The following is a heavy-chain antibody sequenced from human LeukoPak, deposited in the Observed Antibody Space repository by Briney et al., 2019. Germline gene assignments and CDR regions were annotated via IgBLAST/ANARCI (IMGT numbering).Heavy chain of an antibody. CDR2: ITTYNGNT. CDR3: ARGDYYDSSGYSDASLFVY. D-gene: IGHD3-22*01. J-gene: IGHJ4*02. V-gene: IGHV1-18*04. Sequence: ASVKVSCKASGYTLTGYYMHWVRQAPGQGLEWMGWITTYNGNTNYAQNLQGRVTMTTDTSTSTAYMELRSLRSDDTAVYYCARGDYYDSSGYSDASLFVYWGQGTLVTVSS. CDR1: GYTLTGYY.